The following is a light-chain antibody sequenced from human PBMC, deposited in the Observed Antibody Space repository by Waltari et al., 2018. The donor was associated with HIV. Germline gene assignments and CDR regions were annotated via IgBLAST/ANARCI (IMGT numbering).Light chain of an antibody. CDR1: SSDVGAYEY. CDR3: ASFTSGRLNV. Sequence: QSALTQPASVSGSPGQSITIPCTGTSSDVGAYEYVSWYQQHPGKVPKLLIYDVYIRPSRISNRVSGSKSGNTASLTISGLQAEDEAAYYCASFTSGRLNVFGTGTKVTVL. V-gene: IGLV2-14*03. J-gene: IGLJ1*01. CDR2: DVY.